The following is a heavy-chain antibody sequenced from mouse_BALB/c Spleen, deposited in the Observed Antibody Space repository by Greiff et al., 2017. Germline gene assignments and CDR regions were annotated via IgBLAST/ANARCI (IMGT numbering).Heavy chain of an antibody. CDR2: INPYNGAT. V-gene: IGHV1-31*01. CDR3: ARGGGYDYFDY. Sequence: VQLQQSGPELVKPGASVKISCKASGYSFTGYYMHWVKQSHVKSLEWIGRINPYNGATSYNQNFKDKASLTVDKSSSTAYMELHSLTSEDSAVYYCARGGGYDYFDYWGQGTTLTVSS. D-gene: IGHD2-2*01. CDR1: GYSFTGYY. J-gene: IGHJ2*01.